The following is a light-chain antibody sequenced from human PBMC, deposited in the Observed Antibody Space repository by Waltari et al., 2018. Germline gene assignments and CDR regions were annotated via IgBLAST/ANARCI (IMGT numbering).Light chain of an antibody. V-gene: IGLV1-40*01. J-gene: IGLJ2*01. CDR2: DNN. CDR1: SSNIGARYD. CDR3: QSYDRSLSGSV. Sequence: QSVLTQPPSVSGAPGQRVTISCTGSSSNIGARYDVHWYQQLPGTAPKLLIYDNNNRPSGVPDRFSGSKSGTSASLAITGLQAEDEADYYCQSYDRSLSGSVFGGGTKLTVL.